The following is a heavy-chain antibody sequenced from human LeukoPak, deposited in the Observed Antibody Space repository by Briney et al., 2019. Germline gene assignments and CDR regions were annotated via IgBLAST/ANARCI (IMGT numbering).Heavy chain of an antibody. Sequence: MASETLSLTCAVYGGSFSGYYWSWIRQPPGKGLEWIGEINHSGSTNYNPSLKSRVTISVDTSKNQFSLKLSSVTAADTAVYYCARGSTSSNWFDPWGQGTLVTVSS. CDR1: GGSFSGYY. CDR2: INHSGST. CDR3: ARGSTSSNWFDP. V-gene: IGHV4-34*01. D-gene: IGHD2-2*01. J-gene: IGHJ5*02.